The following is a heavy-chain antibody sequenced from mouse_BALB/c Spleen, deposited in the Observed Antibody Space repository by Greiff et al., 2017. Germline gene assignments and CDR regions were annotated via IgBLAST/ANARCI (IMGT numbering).Heavy chain of an antibody. V-gene: IGHV5-17*02. J-gene: IGHJ1*01. CDR1: GFTFSSFG. CDR2: ISSGSSTI. Sequence: EVQLVESGGGLVQPGGSRKLSCAASGFTFSSFGMHWVRQAPEKGLEWVAYISSGSSTIYYADTVKGRFTISRDNPKNTLFLQMTSLRSEDTAMYYCAKAERGGYFDVWGAGTTVTVSS. CDR3: AKAERGGYFDV.